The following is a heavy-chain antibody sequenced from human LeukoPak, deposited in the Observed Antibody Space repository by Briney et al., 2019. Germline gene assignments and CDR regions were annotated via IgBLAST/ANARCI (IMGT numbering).Heavy chain of an antibody. CDR2: IYYSGST. CDR3: ARQGERYCSGGSCYLYNWFDP. CDR1: GGPISSSSYY. V-gene: IGHV4-39*01. Sequence: SETLSLTCTVSGGPISSSSYYWGWIRQPPGKGLEWIGSIYYSGSTYYNPSLKSRVTISVDTSKNQFSLKLSSVTAADTAVYYCARQGERYCSGGSCYLYNWFDPWGQGTLVTVSS. J-gene: IGHJ5*02. D-gene: IGHD2-15*01.